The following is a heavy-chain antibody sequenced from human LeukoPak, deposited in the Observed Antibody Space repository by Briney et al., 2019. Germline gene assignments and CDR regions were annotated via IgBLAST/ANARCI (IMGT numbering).Heavy chain of an antibody. CDR3: AGGTYSYGYDY. Sequence: QVQLQESGPDLVKPSETLSLTCTVSGGSISSYYWSWIRQPPGKGLEWIRYGYYSGRTKYNPSLKSRVTISVDTSKNHLSLRLTSVAAADTAVYYCAGGTYSYGYDYWGQGTLVTVSS. J-gene: IGHJ4*02. CDR1: GGSISSYY. D-gene: IGHD5-18*01. V-gene: IGHV4-59*01. CDR2: GYYSGRT.